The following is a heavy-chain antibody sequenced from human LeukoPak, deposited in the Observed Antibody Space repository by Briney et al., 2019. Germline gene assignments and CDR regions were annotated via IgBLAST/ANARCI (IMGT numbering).Heavy chain of an antibody. V-gene: IGHV5-51*01. CDR3: ARPRNSGAYYTALDI. D-gene: IGHD1-26*01. CDR1: RYNFAIYW. J-gene: IGHJ3*02. Sequence: GESLKISCKGSRYNFAIYWIAWVRQMPGKGLEWMGIIYPGDSDTRYSPSFQGQVTISADKSISTAYLQWSSLKASDTAIYYCARPRNSGAYYTALDIWGQGTMVTVSS. CDR2: IYPGDSDT.